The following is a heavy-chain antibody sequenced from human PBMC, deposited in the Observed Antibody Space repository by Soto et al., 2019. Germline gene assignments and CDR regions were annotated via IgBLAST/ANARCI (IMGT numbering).Heavy chain of an antibody. CDR1: GGSISSGGYY. D-gene: IGHD3-22*01. V-gene: IGHV4-31*03. CDR2: IYFSGTT. Sequence: PSETLSLTCTVSGGSISSGGYYWSWIRQHPGKGLEWIGYIYFSGTTYYNPSLKSRIKISVDTSENQFSLNLNSVTAADSAVYYCARAPPDFSSYYLALALDVWGQGTTVTVS. CDR3: ARAPPDFSSYYLALALDV. J-gene: IGHJ6*02.